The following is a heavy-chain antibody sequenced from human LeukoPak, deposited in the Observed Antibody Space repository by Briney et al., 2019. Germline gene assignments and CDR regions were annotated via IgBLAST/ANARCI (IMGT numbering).Heavy chain of an antibody. V-gene: IGHV5-51*01. J-gene: IGHJ3*02. Sequence: GESLKISCKGSGYSFTSYWIGWVRQMPGKGLRWMGIIYPGDSDTRYSPSFQGQVTISADKSISTAYLQWSSLKASDTAMYYCASGWELRSDAFDIWGQGTMVTVSS. CDR2: IYPGDSDT. D-gene: IGHD1-26*01. CDR1: GYSFTSYW. CDR3: ASGWELRSDAFDI.